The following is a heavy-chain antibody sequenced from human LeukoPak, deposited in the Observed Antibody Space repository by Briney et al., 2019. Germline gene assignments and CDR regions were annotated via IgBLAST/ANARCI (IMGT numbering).Heavy chain of an antibody. D-gene: IGHD3-22*01. CDR3: ARGSGTYYYDSGGYLNWFDP. CDR1: GGSFSGYY. V-gene: IGHV4-34*01. CDR2: INHSGST. J-gene: IGHJ5*02. Sequence: SETLSLTCAVYGGSFSGYYWSWLRQPPGKGLEWIGEINHSGSTNYNPSLKSRVTISEDTSRNQFSLKLNSVTAADTAVYYCARGSGTYYYDSGGYLNWFDPWGQGILVTVSS.